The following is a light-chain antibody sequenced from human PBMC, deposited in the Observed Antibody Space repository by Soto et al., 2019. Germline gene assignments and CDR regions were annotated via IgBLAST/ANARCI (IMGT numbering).Light chain of an antibody. CDR3: CSYAGSYILGV. CDR2: GNS. V-gene: IGLV1-40*01. Sequence: QSVLTQPPSVSGAPGQRVTISCTGSTSNIGTGYDVHWYQQLPGTAPKLLIYGNSKRPSGVPDRFSGSKSGNSASLTISGLRPEDEADYYCCSYAGSYILGVFGGGTKLTVL. CDR1: TSNIGTGYD. J-gene: IGLJ2*01.